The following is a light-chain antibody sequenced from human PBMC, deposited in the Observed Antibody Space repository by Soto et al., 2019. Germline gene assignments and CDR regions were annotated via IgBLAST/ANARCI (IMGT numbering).Light chain of an antibody. CDR3: QQHSRSIT. CDR1: QSVNNNY. Sequence: VLTQSPGTLSLSPGERATLSCRASQSVNNNYLAWYQQKPGQSPRLLIYGASIRATAIPDRFSGSGSGTDFTLTISRLEPEESAVYYCQQHSRSITFGGGTKVEIK. J-gene: IGKJ4*01. CDR2: GAS. V-gene: IGKV3-20*01.